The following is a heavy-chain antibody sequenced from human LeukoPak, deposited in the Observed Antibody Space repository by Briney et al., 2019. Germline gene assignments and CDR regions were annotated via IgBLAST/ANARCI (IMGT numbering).Heavy chain of an antibody. D-gene: IGHD3-22*01. J-gene: IGHJ4*02. V-gene: IGHV3-7*03. CDR2: IKQDGSEK. CDR3: ATDYYDSSGYYTGTY. CDR1: GFTFSSYW. Sequence: PGGSLRLSCAASGFTFSSYWMSWVRQAPGKGLEWVANIKQDGSEKYYVDSVKGRFTISRDNAKNSLYLQMNSLRADDTAVYYCATDYYDSSGYYTGTYWGQGTLVTVSS.